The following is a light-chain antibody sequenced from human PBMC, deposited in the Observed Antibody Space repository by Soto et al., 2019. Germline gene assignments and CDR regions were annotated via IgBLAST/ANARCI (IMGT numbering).Light chain of an antibody. V-gene: IGKV1-8*01. J-gene: IGKJ1*01. Sequence: IQMTQSPSSLSASTGDRVTITCRASQGISSYLAWYQQKPGKAPKLLIYAASTLQSGVPSRFSGSGSGTDFTLTISCLQSEDFATYYCQQYYSYPRAFGQGTKVDIK. CDR3: QQYYSYPRA. CDR1: QGISSY. CDR2: AAS.